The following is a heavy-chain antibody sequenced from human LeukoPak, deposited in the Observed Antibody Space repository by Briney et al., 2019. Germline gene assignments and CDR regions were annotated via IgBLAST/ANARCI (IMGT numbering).Heavy chain of an antibody. CDR3: PRKFDSSGYFDY. CDR1: GGSISGYY. Sequence: ETLSLTCTVSGGSISGYYWSWVRQAPGKGLEWVSAISGGGDSAYYADSVKGRFTISRDNSKNTLYLQMNSLRAEDTAVYYCPRKFDSSGYFDYWGQGTLVTVSS. J-gene: IGHJ4*02. D-gene: IGHD3-22*01. CDR2: ISGGGDSA. V-gene: IGHV3-23*01.